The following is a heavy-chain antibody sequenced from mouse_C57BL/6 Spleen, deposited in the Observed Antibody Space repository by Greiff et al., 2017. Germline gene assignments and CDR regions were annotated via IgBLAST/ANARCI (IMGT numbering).Heavy chain of an antibody. V-gene: IGHV1-69*01. Sequence: VQLQQPGAELVMPGASVKLSCKASGYTFTSYWMHWVKQRPGQGLEWIGKIDPSDSYTNYNQKFKGKSTLTVDKSSSTAYMQLSSLTSEDSAVYYCARKGAFWFAYWGQGTLVTVSA. CDR3: ARKGAFWFAY. D-gene: IGHD3-1*01. CDR2: IDPSDSYT. CDR1: GYTFTSYW. J-gene: IGHJ3*01.